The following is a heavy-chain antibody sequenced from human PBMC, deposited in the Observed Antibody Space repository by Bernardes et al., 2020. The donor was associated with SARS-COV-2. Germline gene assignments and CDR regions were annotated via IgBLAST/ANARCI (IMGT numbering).Heavy chain of an antibody. J-gene: IGHJ6*02. CDR3: AASHPYCTNGVCYYYGMDV. CDR1: GYTLTELS. D-gene: IGHD2-8*01. CDR2: FDPEDGET. V-gene: IGHV1-24*01. Sequence: ASVKVSCKVSGYTLTELSMHWVRQAPGKGLEWMGGFDPEDGETICAQKFQGRVTMTEDTSTDTAYMELSSLRSEDTAVYYCAASHPYCTNGVCYYYGMDVWGQGTTVTVSS.